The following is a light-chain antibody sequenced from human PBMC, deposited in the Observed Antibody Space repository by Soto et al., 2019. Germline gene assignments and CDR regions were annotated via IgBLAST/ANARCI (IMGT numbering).Light chain of an antibody. CDR2: DAS. Sequence: DIQMTQSPSTLSGSVGDRVTVTCRASQSIGRRLAWYQQKPGKAPKVLIYDASSLESGVPSSFSGSGSGTEFTLTISRLQPDDFATYYCQQYNDYATWTFGQGTKVDIK. CDR3: QQYNDYATWT. J-gene: IGKJ1*01. CDR1: QSIGRR. V-gene: IGKV1-5*01.